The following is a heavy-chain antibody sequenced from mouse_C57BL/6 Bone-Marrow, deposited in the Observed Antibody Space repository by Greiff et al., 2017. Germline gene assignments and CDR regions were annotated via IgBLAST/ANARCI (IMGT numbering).Heavy chain of an antibody. CDR2: ISSGGDYI. V-gene: IGHV5-9-1*02. J-gene: IGHJ2*01. CDR1: GFTFSSYA. Sequence: DVMLVESGEGLVKPGGSLKLSCAASGFTFSSYAMSWVRQTPEKRLEWVAYISSGGDYIYYADTVKGRFTISRDNARNTLYLQMSSLKSEDTAMYYCTREDGYYSDYWGQGTTLTVSS. CDR3: TREDGYYSDY. D-gene: IGHD2-3*01.